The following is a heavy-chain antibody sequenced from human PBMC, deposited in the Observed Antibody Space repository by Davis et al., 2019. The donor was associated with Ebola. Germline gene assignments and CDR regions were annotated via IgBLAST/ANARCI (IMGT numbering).Heavy chain of an antibody. J-gene: IGHJ6*02. V-gene: IGHV3-73*01. CDR1: GFTFSGSA. CDR3: TAGGSCSGGSCYQDV. CDR2: IRSKSNSYTT. Sequence: GESLKISCAASGFTFSGSAMHWVRQASGQGLAWVGHIRSKSNSYTTAYAVAVKGRFTILRDDSKNTAYLQMNSLKTEDTAVYYCTAGGSCSGGSCYQDVWGQGTTVTVSS. D-gene: IGHD2-15*01.